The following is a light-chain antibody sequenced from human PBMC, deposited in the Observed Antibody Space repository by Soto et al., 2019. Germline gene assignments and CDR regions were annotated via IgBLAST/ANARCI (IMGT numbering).Light chain of an antibody. CDR2: GVS. CDR3: CSYVDTDTWV. V-gene: IGLV2-23*02. Sequence: QSALAQPASVSGSPGESITISCTGTSSDVGNYNLVSWYQQYPGKAPKFMISGVSERPSGVPDRFSGSKSGNTASLTISGLQAEDEADYYCCSYVDTDTWVFGGGTKLTVL. J-gene: IGLJ3*02. CDR1: SSDVGNYNL.